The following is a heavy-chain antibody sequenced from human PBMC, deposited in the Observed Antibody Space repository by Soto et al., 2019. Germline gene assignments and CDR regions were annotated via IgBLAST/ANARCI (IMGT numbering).Heavy chain of an antibody. CDR3: ARQNYYYDSSGYYPDAFDY. Sequence: GGSLRLSCAASGFTVSSYGMHWVRQAPGKGLEWVAVIWYDGSNKYYADSVKGRFTISRDNSKNTLYLQMNSLRAEDTAVYYCARQNYYYDSSGYYPDAFDYWGQGTLVTVSS. CDR2: IWYDGSNK. CDR1: GFTVSSYG. J-gene: IGHJ4*02. D-gene: IGHD3-22*01. V-gene: IGHV3-33*08.